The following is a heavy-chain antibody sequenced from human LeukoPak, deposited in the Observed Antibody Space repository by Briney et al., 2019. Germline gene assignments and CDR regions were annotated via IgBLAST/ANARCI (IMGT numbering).Heavy chain of an antibody. D-gene: IGHD2-21*02. CDR2: NNHSGST. CDR1: GGSFSGYY. CDR3: ARDPSVVVTAITDWYFDL. J-gene: IGHJ2*01. Sequence: SETLSLTCAVYGGSFSGYYWSWIRQPPGKGLEWIGENNHSGSTNYNPSLKSRVTISVDTSKNQYSLKLSSVTAADTAVYYCARDPSVVVTAITDWYFDLWGRGTLVTVSS. V-gene: IGHV4-34*01.